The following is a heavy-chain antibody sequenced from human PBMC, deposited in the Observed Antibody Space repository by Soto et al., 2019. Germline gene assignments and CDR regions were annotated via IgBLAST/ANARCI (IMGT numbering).Heavy chain of an antibody. J-gene: IGHJ4*02. CDR1: GFTFSSYG. CDR2: ISYEGSNK. D-gene: IGHD5-12*01. V-gene: IGHV3-30*18. CDR3: AKVGPAYSGYDYFDY. Sequence: QVQLVESGGGVVQPGRSLRLSCAASGFTFSSYGIHWVRQAPGKGLEWAAFISYEGSNKYYADSVKGRFTVSRDNSKNTLYLQMNSLRAEDTTVYYCAKVGPAYSGYDYFDYWGQVTLVNVSS.